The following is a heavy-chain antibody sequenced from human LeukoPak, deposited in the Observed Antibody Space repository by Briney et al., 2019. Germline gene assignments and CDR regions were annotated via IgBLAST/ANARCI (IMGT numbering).Heavy chain of an antibody. Sequence: GESLKISCKGSGYSFTSYWIGWVRQMPGKGLEWMGIIYPGDSDTRYSPSFQGQVTISADKSISTAYLQWSSLKASDTAMYYCARGPYYEFWSGYYYYMDVWGKGTTVTVSS. J-gene: IGHJ6*03. V-gene: IGHV5-51*01. CDR3: ARGPYYEFWSGYYYYMDV. CDR2: IYPGDSDT. D-gene: IGHD3-3*01. CDR1: GYSFTSYW.